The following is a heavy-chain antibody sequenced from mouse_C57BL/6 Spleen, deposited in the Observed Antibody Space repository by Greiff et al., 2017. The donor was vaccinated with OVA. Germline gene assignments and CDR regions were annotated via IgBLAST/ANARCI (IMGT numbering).Heavy chain of an antibody. CDR2: IYPRSGNT. V-gene: IGHV1-81*01. J-gene: IGHJ2*01. Sequence: QVQLKESGAELARPGASVKLSCKASGYTFTSYGISWVKQRTGQGLEWIGEIYPRSGNTYYNEKFKGKATLTADKSSSTAYMELRSLTSEDSAVYFCARMGPITTVVEDYWGQGTTLTVSS. CDR1: GYTFTSYG. D-gene: IGHD1-1*01. CDR3: ARMGPITTVVEDY.